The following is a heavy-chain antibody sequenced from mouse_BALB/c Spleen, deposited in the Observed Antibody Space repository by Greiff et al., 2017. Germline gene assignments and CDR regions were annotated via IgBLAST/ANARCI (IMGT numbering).Heavy chain of an antibody. Sequence: EVQGVESGGGLVQPGGSRKLSCAASGFTFSSFGMHWVRQAPEKGLEWVAYISSGSSTNYYADTVKGRFTISRDNPKNTLFLKMTSLRSEDTAMYYCARELADYWGQGTTLTVSS. CDR2: ISSGSSTN. CDR1: GFTFSSFG. V-gene: IGHV5-17*02. CDR3: ARELADY. J-gene: IGHJ2*01.